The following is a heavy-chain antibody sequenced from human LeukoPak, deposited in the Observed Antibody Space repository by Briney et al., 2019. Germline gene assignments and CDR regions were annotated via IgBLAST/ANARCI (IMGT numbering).Heavy chain of an antibody. CDR2: ITGTHYTT. CDR1: GFTFSSFA. CDR3: TKDPNGDYVGGFDP. Sequence: GGSLRLSCAASGFTFSSFAMTWVRQAPGKGLEWVSSITGTHYTTYNTDSVKGRFTISRDNSKNTLYLQMNSLRADDTAVYYCTKDPNGDYVGGFDPWGQGTLVTVSS. V-gene: IGHV3-23*01. D-gene: IGHD4-17*01. J-gene: IGHJ5*02.